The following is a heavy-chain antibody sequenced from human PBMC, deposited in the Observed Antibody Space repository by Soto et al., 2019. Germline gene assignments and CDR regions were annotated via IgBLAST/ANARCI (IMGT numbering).Heavy chain of an antibody. CDR3: ARPYDSSGNDDFDI. J-gene: IGHJ3*02. CDR1: GYIFTSYC. CDR2: IYPGDSDT. V-gene: IGHV5-51*01. D-gene: IGHD3-22*01. Sequence: GDALNICCKLAGYIFTSYCIFFVRQMPGKGLEWMGIIYPGDSDTRYSPSFQGQVTISADKSISTAYLQWSSLKASDTAMYYCARPYDSSGNDDFDIRGQGKMVTVSS.